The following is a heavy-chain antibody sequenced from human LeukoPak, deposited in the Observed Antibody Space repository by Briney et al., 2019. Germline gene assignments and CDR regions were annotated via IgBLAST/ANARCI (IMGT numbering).Heavy chain of an antibody. D-gene: IGHD1-26*01. V-gene: IGHV3-23*01. J-gene: IGHJ4*02. CDR1: GFTFSSYA. CDR3: AKSRRGSQGIDY. CDR2: ISGSGGST. Sequence: GGSLRLSCAASGFTFSSYAMSWVRQAPGKGLEWVSAISGSGGSTYYADSVKGRFTISRDNSKNTLYLQMNSLSAEDTAVYYCAKSRRGSQGIDYWGQGTLVTVSS.